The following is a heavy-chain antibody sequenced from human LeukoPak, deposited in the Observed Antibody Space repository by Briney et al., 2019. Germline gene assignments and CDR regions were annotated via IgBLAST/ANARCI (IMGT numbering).Heavy chain of an antibody. V-gene: IGHV4-59*12. Sequence: SETLSLTCTVSGGSISSYYWSWIRQPPGKGLEWIGYIYYSGSTNYNPSLKSRVTISVDKSNNQFSLRLTSVTAADTAMYYCARWPPDYGGPHDYWGQGTLVTVSS. CDR3: ARWPPDYGGPHDY. CDR2: IYYSGST. J-gene: IGHJ4*02. D-gene: IGHD4/OR15-4a*01. CDR1: GGSISSYY.